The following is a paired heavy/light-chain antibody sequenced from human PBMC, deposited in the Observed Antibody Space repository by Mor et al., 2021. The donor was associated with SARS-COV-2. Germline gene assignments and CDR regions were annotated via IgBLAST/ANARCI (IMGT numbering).Light chain of an antibody. V-gene: IGKV2-28*01. CDR2: LSS. Sequence: DIVMTQSPLSLPVTPGEPASISCRSSQSLLHSNGYNYLDWYLQKPGQSPQLLIYLSSNRAPGVPDRFSGSGSGTDFTLKISRVEAEDVGVYYCMQSLQIGSFGQGTKLEIK. J-gene: IGKJ2*04. CDR3: MQSLQIGS. CDR1: QSLLHSNGYNY.
Heavy chain of an antibody. CDR2: IDSSGSDI. CDR1: GFTFSSYG. CDR3: ARGRQGPAASRGDA. Sequence: VESGGGLVKPGGSLRLSCTASGFTFSSYGMNWVRQAPGKGLEWVSSIDSSGSDIYYADSVKGRFTISRDNTKTSLYLQMNSLRVDDTAVYYCARGRQGPAASRGDAWGQGTLVTVSS. D-gene: IGHD2-2*01. J-gene: IGHJ5*02. V-gene: IGHV3-21*01.